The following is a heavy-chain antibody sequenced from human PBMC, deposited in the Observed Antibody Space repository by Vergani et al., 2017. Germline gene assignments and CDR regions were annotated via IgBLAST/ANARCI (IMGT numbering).Heavy chain of an antibody. CDR3: ASCSGGSCDGDY. J-gene: IGHJ4*02. Sequence: QVQLQESGPGLVKPSQTLSLTCTVSGGSISSGYYWGWIRQPPGKGLEWIGYIYYSGSTYYNPSLKSRVTISVDTSKNQFSLKLSSVTAADTAVYYCASCSGGSCDGDYWGQGTLVTVSS. V-gene: IGHV4-31*03. CDR2: IYYSGST. D-gene: IGHD2-15*01. CDR1: GGSISSGYY.